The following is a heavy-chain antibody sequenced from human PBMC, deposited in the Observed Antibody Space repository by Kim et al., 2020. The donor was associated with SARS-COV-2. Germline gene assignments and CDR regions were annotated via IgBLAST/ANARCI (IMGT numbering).Heavy chain of an antibody. Sequence: GRFLRLSCAASGFTFSGYGMHWFRQALGKGLEWVAAMCNDGSNKYYADPVTGRFTISRDNSKTTLDLQMNSMRAEDTAVYYCAKDQRRCLWFGELCYGMDVWGQGTTVTVSS. CDR1: GFTFSGYG. CDR2: MCNDGSNK. D-gene: IGHD3-10*01. CDR3: AKDQRRCLWFGELCYGMDV. V-gene: IGHV3-33*06. J-gene: IGHJ6*02.